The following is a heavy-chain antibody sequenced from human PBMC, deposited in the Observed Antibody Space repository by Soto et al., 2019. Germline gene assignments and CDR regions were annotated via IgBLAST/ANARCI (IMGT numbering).Heavy chain of an antibody. D-gene: IGHD2-15*01. CDR1: GFTFSSHA. CDR2: ISGDGIGT. J-gene: IGHJ4*02. CDR3: AKDREQCGGSSCYSLYFDF. Sequence: GGSLRLSCAASGFTFSSHAMSWVRQAPGKGLEWVSAISGDGIGTYYTDSVKGRFTISRDNSKNTLYLQMDSLRGDDTAVYYCAKDREQCGGSSCYSLYFDFWXQGALVTVSS. V-gene: IGHV3-23*01.